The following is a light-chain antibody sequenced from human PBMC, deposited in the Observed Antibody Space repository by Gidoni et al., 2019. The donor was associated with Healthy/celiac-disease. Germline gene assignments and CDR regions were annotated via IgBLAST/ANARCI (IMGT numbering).Light chain of an antibody. V-gene: IGLV3-1*01. CDR3: QAWDSSTVV. CDR1: KLGDKY. J-gene: IGLJ2*01. Sequence: SYELTQPPSVSVSPGQTASITCSGDKLGDKYACWYQQKPGPSPVLFIYQASKRPSGIPERFSCSHSWNTATLTISWTQAMDAADYYCQAWDSSTVVFGGGTKLTVL. CDR2: QAS.